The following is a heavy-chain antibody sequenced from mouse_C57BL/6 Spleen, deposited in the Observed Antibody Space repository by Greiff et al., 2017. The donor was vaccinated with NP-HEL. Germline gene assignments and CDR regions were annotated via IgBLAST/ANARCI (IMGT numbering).Heavy chain of an antibody. J-gene: IGHJ2*01. CDR3: ARSIYYYSSFDY. V-gene: IGHV1-54*01. CDR1: GYAFTNYL. Sequence: QVQLKQSGAELVRPGTSVKVSCKASGYAFTNYLIEWVKQRPGQGLEWIGVINPGSGGTNYNEKFKGKATLTADKSSSTAYMQLSSLTSEDSAVYFCARSIYYYSSFDYWGQGTTLTVSS. CDR2: INPGSGGT. D-gene: IGHD1-1*01.